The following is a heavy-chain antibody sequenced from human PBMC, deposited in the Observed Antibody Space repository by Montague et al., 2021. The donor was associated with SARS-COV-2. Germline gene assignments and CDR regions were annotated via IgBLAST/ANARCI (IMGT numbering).Heavy chain of an antibody. J-gene: IGHJ3*02. D-gene: IGHD6-13*01. CDR1: GETYNPWGGSFNNYH. CDR2: IYYSGRT. CDR3: ARGAGYSGSCYLAFEI. Sequence: SETLSLTCAVYGETYNPWGGSFNNYHWTWIRQSQGKGLEWIGYIYYSGRTNYNPSLKSRVTISVDTSTNQFSLKLSSVTAAATAVYYCARGAGYSGSCYLAFEIWGQGTRVTVSS. V-gene: IGHV4-59*01.